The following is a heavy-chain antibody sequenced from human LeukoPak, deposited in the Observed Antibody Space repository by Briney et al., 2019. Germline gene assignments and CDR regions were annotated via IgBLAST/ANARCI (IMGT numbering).Heavy chain of an antibody. D-gene: IGHD3-10*01. CDR1: GFTFSSYG. V-gene: IGHV3-33*01. CDR2: IWYDGSNK. Sequence: GGSLRLSCAASGFTFSSYGMHWVRQAPGKGLEWVAVIWYDGSNKYYADSVKGRFTISRDNSENTLYLQMNSLRAEDTAVYYCARALTMVRGNLPGAFDIWGQGTMVTVSS. J-gene: IGHJ3*02. CDR3: ARALTMVRGNLPGAFDI.